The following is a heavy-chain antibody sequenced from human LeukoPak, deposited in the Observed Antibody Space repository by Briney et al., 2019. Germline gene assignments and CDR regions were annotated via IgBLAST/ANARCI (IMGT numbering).Heavy chain of an antibody. V-gene: IGHV3-23*01. CDR1: GFTFSSYA. J-gene: IGHJ5*01. Sequence: GRSLRLSCAASGFTFSSYAMHWVRQPPGKGLERVSIISDSGANTKYADSVRGRFTISRDNSRNTLFLQMDSLRAEDTAVYNCAKGSRGYSYGNWFDSWGQGTLVTASS. CDR3: AKGSRGYSYGNWFDS. D-gene: IGHD5-18*01. CDR2: ISDSGANT.